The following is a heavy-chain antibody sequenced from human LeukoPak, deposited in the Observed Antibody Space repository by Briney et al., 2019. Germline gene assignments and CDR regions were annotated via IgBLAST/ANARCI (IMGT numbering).Heavy chain of an antibody. Sequence: ASVKVSRKASGYTFTGYYMHWVRQAPGQGLEWMGWINPNSGGTNYAQKFQGRVTMTRDTSISTAYMELSRLRSDDTAVYYCARGGTYYDILTGYSNWFDPWGQGTLVTVSS. CDR1: GYTFTGYY. V-gene: IGHV1-2*02. CDR2: INPNSGGT. CDR3: ARGGTYYDILTGYSNWFDP. D-gene: IGHD3-9*01. J-gene: IGHJ5*02.